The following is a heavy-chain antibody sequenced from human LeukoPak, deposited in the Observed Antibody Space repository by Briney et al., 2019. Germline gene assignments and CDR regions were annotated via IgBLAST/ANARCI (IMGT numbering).Heavy chain of an antibody. Sequence: GGSLRLSCAASGLTFSSYWMSWVRHSPAKGLEWVANIKQDGTEKYYVDSVKGRFSISRDNAKKLLYLQMSSLRAEDTAVYYCARGGYSGYNYVGAVDFWGQGTLVTVSS. V-gene: IGHV3-7*02. CDR1: GLTFSSYW. CDR2: IKQDGTEK. CDR3: ARGGYSGYNYVGAVDF. D-gene: IGHD5-12*01. J-gene: IGHJ4*02.